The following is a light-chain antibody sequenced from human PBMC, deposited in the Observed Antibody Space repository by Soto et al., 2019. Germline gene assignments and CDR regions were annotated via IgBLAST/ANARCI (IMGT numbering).Light chain of an antibody. CDR2: DAS. V-gene: IGKV3-11*01. CDR3: QQRNNWPPVT. CDR1: QSVSRH. J-gene: IGKJ4*01. Sequence: EIVLTQSPATLSLSPCERATLSCRASQSVSRHLAWYQQKPGQAPRLLIYDASNRATGIPARFSGSGSGTDFTLTISSLEPEDFAVYYCQQRNNWPPVTFGGGTKVDNK.